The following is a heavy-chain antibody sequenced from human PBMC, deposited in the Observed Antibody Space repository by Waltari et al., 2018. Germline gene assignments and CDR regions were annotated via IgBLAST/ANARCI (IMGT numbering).Heavy chain of an antibody. J-gene: IGHJ6*04. CDR2: LITILGKI. CDR3: ARGEYNFAWGSTWDV. Sequence: QVQLLQSGPEVRKTGSSVRVSCRASGGPLSGYFLSWVRTAPGHGLEWVAGLITILGKIDLAQKFQGRLSLTMDESTNTAYMELSSLNNEDTGIYYCARGEYNFAWGSTWDVWGKGTTVTVSS. D-gene: IGHD1-20*01. CDR1: GGPLSGYF. V-gene: IGHV1-69*05.